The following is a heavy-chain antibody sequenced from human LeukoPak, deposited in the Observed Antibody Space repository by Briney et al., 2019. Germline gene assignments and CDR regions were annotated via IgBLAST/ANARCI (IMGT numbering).Heavy chain of an antibody. V-gene: IGHV4-34*01. CDR2: INHSGST. D-gene: IGHD5-18*01. CDR1: GGSFSGYC. Sequence: PSETLSLTCAVYGGSFSGYCWSWIRQPPGKGLEWIGEINHSGSTNYNPSLKSRVTISVDTSKNQFSLKLSSVTAADTAVYFCARVGYSYVINDWSRTGLGAYPTKYYYHMDVWGKGTTVTVSS. CDR3: ARVGYSYVINDWSRTGLGAYPTKYYYHMDV. J-gene: IGHJ6*03.